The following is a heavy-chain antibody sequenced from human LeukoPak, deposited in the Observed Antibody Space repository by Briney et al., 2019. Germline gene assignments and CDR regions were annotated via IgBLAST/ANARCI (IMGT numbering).Heavy chain of an antibody. V-gene: IGHV5-51*01. Sequence: GESLKISCKGSEYSFTNYWIAWVRQMPGKGLEWMGIIYPGDSDTRYSPSFQGQVTISADKSISTAYLQWSSLKASDTAMYYCARLSDQRAFDIWGQGTMVTVSS. CDR3: ARLSDQRAFDI. CDR2: IYPGDSDT. J-gene: IGHJ3*02. CDR1: EYSFTNYW. D-gene: IGHD5/OR15-5a*01.